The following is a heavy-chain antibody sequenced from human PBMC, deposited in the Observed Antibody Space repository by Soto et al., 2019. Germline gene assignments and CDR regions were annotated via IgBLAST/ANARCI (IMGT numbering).Heavy chain of an antibody. Sequence: QLQLQESGPGLVKPSETLSLTCTVSGGSISSSSYYWGWIRQPPGKGLEWIGSIYYSGSTYYNPSLKSRVTISVDTSKNQFSLKLSSVTAADTAVYYCARRVVEELAAAGTELFDYWGQGTLVTVSS. CDR1: GGSISSSSYY. CDR2: IYYSGST. D-gene: IGHD6-13*01. V-gene: IGHV4-39*01. CDR3: ARRVVEELAAAGTELFDY. J-gene: IGHJ4*02.